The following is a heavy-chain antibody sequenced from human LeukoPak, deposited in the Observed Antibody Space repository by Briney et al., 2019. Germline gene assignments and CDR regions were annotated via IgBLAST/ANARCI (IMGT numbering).Heavy chain of an antibody. CDR2: IYYSGST. V-gene: IGHV4-59*11. Sequence: PSETLSLTCTVSGGSISSHYWSWIRQPPGKGLEWIGYIYYSGSTNYNPSLKSRVTISVDTSKNQFSLKLSSVTAADTAVYYCARDQGSSWYHYLDYWGQGTLVTVSS. J-gene: IGHJ4*02. CDR3: ARDQGSSWYHYLDY. D-gene: IGHD6-13*01. CDR1: GGSISSHY.